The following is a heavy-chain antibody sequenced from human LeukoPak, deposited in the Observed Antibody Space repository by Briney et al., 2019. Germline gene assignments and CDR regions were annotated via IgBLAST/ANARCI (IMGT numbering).Heavy chain of an antibody. D-gene: IGHD2-2*01. Sequence: PGGSLRLSCAASTLTFSSSWMSWVRQAPGKGLEWVANIKQDGSEKHYADSVKGRFTISRDNGKNSLFLQMSSLRAEDTAVYYCTTDNAPGMDVWGQGTTVTVSS. V-gene: IGHV3-7*05. J-gene: IGHJ6*02. CDR1: TLTFSSSW. CDR2: IKQDGSEK. CDR3: TTDNAPGMDV.